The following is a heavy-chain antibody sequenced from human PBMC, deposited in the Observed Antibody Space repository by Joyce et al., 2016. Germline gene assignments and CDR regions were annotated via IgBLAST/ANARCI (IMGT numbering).Heavy chain of an antibody. V-gene: IGHV3-43*01. J-gene: IGHJ4*02. CDR1: GFTFDDYT. Sequence: EVQLVESGGVVVQPGGSMRLSCAASGFTFDDYTMHWVRQAPGKGLEEVSLISWDGGTTYYADSVKGRFTITRDNSKNSLYLQMNSLRTEDTALYYCAKDRGGFGVVISSYLDYWGQGTLVTVSS. CDR3: AKDRGGFGVVISSYLDY. D-gene: IGHD3-3*01. CDR2: ISWDGGTT.